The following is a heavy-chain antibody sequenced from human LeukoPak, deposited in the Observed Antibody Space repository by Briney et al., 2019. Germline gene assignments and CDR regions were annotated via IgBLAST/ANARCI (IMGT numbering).Heavy chain of an antibody. CDR1: GFTFTSYT. CDR3: ARAFRSYGDFDY. J-gene: IGHJ4*02. Sequence: GGSLRLSCAASGFTFTSYTMNWVRQAPGKGLEWVSFISSSSSYIYYADSVKGRFTISRDNAKNSLYLQMNSLRAEDTAVYYCARAFRSYGDFDYWGQGTLVTVSS. CDR2: ISSSSSYI. V-gene: IGHV3-21*01. D-gene: IGHD1-26*01.